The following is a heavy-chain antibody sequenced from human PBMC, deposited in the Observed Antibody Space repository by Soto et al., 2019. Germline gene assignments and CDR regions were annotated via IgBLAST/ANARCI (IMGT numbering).Heavy chain of an antibody. J-gene: IGHJ6*02. D-gene: IGHD4-17*01. V-gene: IGHV3-30*18. Sequence: GGSLRLSCAASGFTFSSYGMHWVRQAPGKGLEWVAVISYDGSNKYYADSVKGRFTISRDNSKNTLYLQMNSLRAEDTAVYYCAKDYGDYNYYYYGMDVWGQGTTVTVSS. CDR2: ISYDGSNK. CDR3: AKDYGDYNYYYYGMDV. CDR1: GFTFSSYG.